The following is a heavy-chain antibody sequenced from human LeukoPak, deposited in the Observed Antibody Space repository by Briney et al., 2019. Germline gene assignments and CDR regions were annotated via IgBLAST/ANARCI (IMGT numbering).Heavy chain of an antibody. V-gene: IGHV3-21*06. D-gene: IGHD6-13*01. CDR1: GFTFSTQT. J-gene: IGHJ4*02. CDR3: ATDPPYSRSGLYFDY. Sequence: GGSLRLSCAASGFTFSTQTINWVRQAPGKGLEWVSSISSNSTYRYYADSVKGRFTISRDNAKNPLFLQMNSLRAEDTAVYYCATDPPYSRSGLYFDYWGQGTLVTVSS. CDR2: ISSNSTYR.